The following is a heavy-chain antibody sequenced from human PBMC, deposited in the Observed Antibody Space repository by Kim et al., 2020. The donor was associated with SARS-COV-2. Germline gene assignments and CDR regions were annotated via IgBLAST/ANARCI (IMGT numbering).Heavy chain of an antibody. Sequence: ASVKVSCKASGYTFTSYGISWVRQAPGQGLEWMGWISAYNGNTNYAQQLQGRVTMTTNTSTSTAYMELRSLKSDDTAVYYCTRVGVGKQRVRYYYYGMDVWGQGTTVTVSS. D-gene: IGHD6-13*01. CDR3: TRVGVGKQRVRYYYYGMDV. CDR2: ISAYNGNT. V-gene: IGHV1-18*04. J-gene: IGHJ6*02. CDR1: GYTFTSYG.